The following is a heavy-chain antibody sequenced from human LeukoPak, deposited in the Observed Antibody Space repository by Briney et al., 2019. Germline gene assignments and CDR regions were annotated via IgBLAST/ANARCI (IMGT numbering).Heavy chain of an antibody. CDR1: GFTFNSYW. D-gene: IGHD6-19*01. CDR3: ARGIAVTAGHVYY. Sequence: PGGSLRLSCAASGFTFNSYWMTWVRQAPGKGLEWVANIKQDGSEKNYADSVKGRFTIARDNAQNSLYLQMNSLRAEDTAVYYCARGIAVTAGHVYYWGQGTLVTVSS. CDR2: IKQDGSEK. J-gene: IGHJ4*02. V-gene: IGHV3-7*04.